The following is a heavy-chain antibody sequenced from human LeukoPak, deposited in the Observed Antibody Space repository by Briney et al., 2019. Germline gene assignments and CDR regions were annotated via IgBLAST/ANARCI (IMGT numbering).Heavy chain of an antibody. J-gene: IGHJ5*02. D-gene: IGHD3-3*01. V-gene: IGHV3-21*01. CDR1: GFTFSSYS. Sequence: TGGSLRLSCAASGFTFSSYSMNWVHQAPGKGLEWVSSISSSSSYIYYADSVKGRFTISRDNAKNSLYLQMNSLRAEDTAVYYCARDSSPITIFGVVELDPWGQGTLVTVSS. CDR3: ARDSSPITIFGVVELDP. CDR2: ISSSSSYI.